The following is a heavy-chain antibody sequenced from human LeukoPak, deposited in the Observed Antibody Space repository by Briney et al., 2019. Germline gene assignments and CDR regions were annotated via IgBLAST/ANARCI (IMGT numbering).Heavy chain of an antibody. CDR2: IYYSGST. CDR3: AREFDYGSSGYYYFDY. Sequence: SQTLSLTCTVSGGSISSGGYYWSWIRQHPGKGLEWIGYIYYSGSTYYNPSLKSRVTISVDTSKNQFSLKLSSVTAADTAVYYCAREFDYGSSGYYYFDYWGQGTLVTVSS. D-gene: IGHD3-22*01. J-gene: IGHJ4*02. V-gene: IGHV4-31*03. CDR1: GGSISSGGYY.